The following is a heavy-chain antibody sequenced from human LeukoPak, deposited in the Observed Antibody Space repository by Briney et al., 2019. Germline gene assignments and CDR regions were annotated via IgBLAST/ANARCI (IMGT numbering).Heavy chain of an antibody. CDR1: GFTFTNYW. CDR3: AKYGSGYSIDS. CDR2: VEQDGSEK. D-gene: IGHD3-3*01. V-gene: IGHV3-7*01. Sequence: PGGSLRLSCVASGFTFTNYWMAWVRQAPGKGLEWVANVEQDGSEKYYVDSVKGRFTISRDNAKNSLYLQMNSLRAEDTAGYHCAKYGSGYSIDSWGQGTLVTVST. J-gene: IGHJ4*02.